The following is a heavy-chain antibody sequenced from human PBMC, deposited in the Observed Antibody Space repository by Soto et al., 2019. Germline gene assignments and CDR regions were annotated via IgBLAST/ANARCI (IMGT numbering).Heavy chain of an antibody. CDR1: GGSVSSRSHF. CDR2: IYYTGNT. D-gene: IGHD5-12*01. J-gene: IGHJ5*02. V-gene: IGHV4-61*01. CDR3: ARYDAESGSNKLDP. Sequence: QVQLQESGPGVVKPSDTLSVTCTVPGGSVSSRSHFWSWIRQPPGGGLQWIGYIYYTGNTNYSPSLKSRATLSVDTSRNQSSLRLTSVTAADTAIYYCARYDAESGSNKLDPWGQGTLVTVSS.